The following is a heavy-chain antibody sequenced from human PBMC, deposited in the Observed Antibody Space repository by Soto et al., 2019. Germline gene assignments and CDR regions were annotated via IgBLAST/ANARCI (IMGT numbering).Heavy chain of an antibody. V-gene: IGHV1-18*01. Sequence: QVHLVQSGAEVRKPGDSVKVSCKASGYTFNTFGISWVRQAPGQGLEWMGWISAYNGDTKYEEKFQDRVTLTTDAFTTTAYMELRSLRTDDRAIYYWARAQFLKGSLDPWGQGTLVTVSS. D-gene: IGHD3-10*01. CDR3: ARAQFLKGSLDP. CDR2: ISAYNGDT. J-gene: IGHJ5*02. CDR1: GYTFNTFG.